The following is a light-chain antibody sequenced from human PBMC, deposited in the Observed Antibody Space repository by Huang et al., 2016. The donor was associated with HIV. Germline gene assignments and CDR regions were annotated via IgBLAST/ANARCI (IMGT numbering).Light chain of an antibody. J-gene: IGKJ5*01. CDR1: QDISSY. CDR2: ATS. V-gene: IGKV1-12*01. CDR3: QQTDRFSIT. Sequence: DIQMTQSPSSVSASVGERVTITCRASQDISSYVACYQQKPGKAPKLLIYATSTLQSGVPSRFSGSSSGTEFTLTISSLQPEDFATYYCQQTDRFSITFGQGTRLEIK.